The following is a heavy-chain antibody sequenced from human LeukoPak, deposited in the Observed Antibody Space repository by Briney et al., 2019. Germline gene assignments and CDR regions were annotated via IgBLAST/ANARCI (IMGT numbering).Heavy chain of an antibody. J-gene: IGHJ4*02. CDR3: ARVYYYDGSGYYEGYYFDY. Sequence: SETLSLTCTVSGGSISSSSYYWGWIRQPPGKGLEWIGSIYYSGSTYYNPSLKSRVTISVDTSKNQFSLKLSSVTAADTAVYYCARVYYYDGSGYYEGYYFDYWGQGTLVTVSS. V-gene: IGHV4-39*07. D-gene: IGHD3-22*01. CDR1: GGSISSSSYY. CDR2: IYYSGST.